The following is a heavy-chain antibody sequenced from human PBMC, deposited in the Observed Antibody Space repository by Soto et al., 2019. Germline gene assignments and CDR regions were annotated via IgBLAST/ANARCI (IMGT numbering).Heavy chain of an antibody. V-gene: IGHV3-23*01. CDR3: ANLDYGDYGGRCGLGMDV. CDR2: ISGSGGST. CDR1: GFTFSSYA. J-gene: IGHJ6*02. Sequence: EVQLLESGGGLVQPGGSLRLSCAASGFTFSSYAMSWVRQAPGKGLEWVSAISGSGGSTYYADSVKGRFTISRDNSKNTLYLQMNGLRAEDTAVYYCANLDYGDYGGRCGLGMDVWGQGTTVTVSS. D-gene: IGHD4-17*01.